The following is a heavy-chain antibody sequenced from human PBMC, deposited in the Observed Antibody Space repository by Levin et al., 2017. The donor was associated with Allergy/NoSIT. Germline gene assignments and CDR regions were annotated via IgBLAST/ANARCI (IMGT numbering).Heavy chain of an antibody. D-gene: IGHD3-10*01. CDR1: GFTFDDYA. Sequence: PGGSLRLSCAASGFTFDDYAMHWVRQAPGKGLEWVSGISWNSGSIGYADSVTVRFTISRDNAKNSLYLQMNSLRTEDTALYYCARDNIGLPDAFDIWGQGTMVIVSS. CDR2: ISWNSGSI. J-gene: IGHJ3*02. CDR3: ARDNIGLPDAFDI. V-gene: IGHV3-9*01.